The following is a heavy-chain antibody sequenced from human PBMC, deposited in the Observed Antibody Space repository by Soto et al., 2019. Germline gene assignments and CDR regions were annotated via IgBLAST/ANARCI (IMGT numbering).Heavy chain of an antibody. CDR2: IDPSDSYT. CDR1: GYSFTSYW. D-gene: IGHD3-10*01. CDR3: ARYLYGQHRGMHV. J-gene: IGHJ6*02. V-gene: IGHV5-10-1*01. Sequence: KSLKISYKGSGYSFTSYWISWVRQMPGKGLEWMGRIDPSDSYTNYSPSFQGHVTISADKSISTAYLQWSSLKASDTAMYYCARYLYGQHRGMHVWCQANNVSLSS.